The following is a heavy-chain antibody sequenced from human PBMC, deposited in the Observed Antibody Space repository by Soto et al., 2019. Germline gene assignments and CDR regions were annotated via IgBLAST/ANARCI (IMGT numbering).Heavy chain of an antibody. CDR2: IRAYNGNT. J-gene: IGHJ4*02. V-gene: IGHV1-18*01. Sequence: QVQLVQSGAEVKKPGASVKVSCKASGYTFTSYGISWVRQAPGQGLEWMRWIRAYNGNTKYAQKLQSRATMTTDTTASTACMELRSLRSNDTAVHYCAGDPADYYVWGYCPPFDYWGQGTLVTVSS. CDR1: GYTFTSYG. D-gene: IGHD3-16*01. CDR3: AGDPADYYVWGYCPPFDY.